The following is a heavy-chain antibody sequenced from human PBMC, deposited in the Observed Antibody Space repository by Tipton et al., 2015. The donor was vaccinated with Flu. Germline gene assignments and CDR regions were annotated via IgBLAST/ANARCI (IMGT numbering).Heavy chain of an antibody. CDR3: ARDSALTVTTPYWYFDL. D-gene: IGHD4-17*01. CDR1: GFTVSSNY. CDR2: IYSGGST. Sequence: SLRLSCAASGFTVSSNYMSWVRQAPGKELEWVSVIYSGGSTYYADSVKGRFTISRDNSKNTLYLQMNSLRAEDTAVYYCARDSALTVTTPYWYFDLWGLGTLVTVSS. J-gene: IGHJ2*01. V-gene: IGHV3-53*01.